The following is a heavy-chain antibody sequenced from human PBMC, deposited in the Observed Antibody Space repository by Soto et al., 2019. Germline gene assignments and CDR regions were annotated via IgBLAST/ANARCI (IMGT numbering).Heavy chain of an antibody. CDR2: IYYSGST. V-gene: IGHV4-59*01. CDR1: GGSISSYY. D-gene: IGHD2-15*01. Sequence: SETLSLTCTVSGGSISSYYWSWIRQPPGKGLEWIGYIYYSGSTNYNPSLKSRVTISVDTSKNQFSLKLSSVTAADTAVYYCARGLTYTGYCSGGSCYVFDYWGQGTLVTVSS. CDR3: ARGLTYTGYCSGGSCYVFDY. J-gene: IGHJ4*02.